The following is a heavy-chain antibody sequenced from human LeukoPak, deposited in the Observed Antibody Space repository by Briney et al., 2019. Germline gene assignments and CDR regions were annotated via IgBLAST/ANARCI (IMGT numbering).Heavy chain of an antibody. D-gene: IGHD3-10*01. CDR2: IYTSGST. V-gene: IGHV4-61*02. CDR3: ARDSYGSGSLPYYFDY. J-gene: IGHJ4*02. CDR1: GGSISSGSYY. Sequence: SETLSLTCTVSGGSISSGSYYWSWIRQPAGKGLEWIGRIYTSGSTNYNPSLTSRVTISVDTSQNQFSLKLSSVTAADTAVYYCARDSYGSGSLPYYFDYWGQGTLVTVSS.